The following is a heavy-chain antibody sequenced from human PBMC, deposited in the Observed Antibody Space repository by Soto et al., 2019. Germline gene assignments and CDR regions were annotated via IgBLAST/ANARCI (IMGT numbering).Heavy chain of an antibody. D-gene: IGHD7-27*01. CDR2: ISSSSSYI. CDR3: ARGPLTDAFDI. Sequence: EVQLVESGGGLVKPGGSLRLSSVASGFTFSSYSMNLVRQAPGKGLEWVSSISSSSSYIYYADSVKGRFTISRDNAKNSLSLQMNSLRAEDTAVHYCARGPLTDAFDIWGQGTMVTVSS. J-gene: IGHJ3*02. CDR1: GFTFSSYS. V-gene: IGHV3-21*01.